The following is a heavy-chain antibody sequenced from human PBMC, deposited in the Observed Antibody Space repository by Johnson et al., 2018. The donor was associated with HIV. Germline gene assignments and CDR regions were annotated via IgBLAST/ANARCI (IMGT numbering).Heavy chain of an antibody. CDR3: ARRRRYGDYFADAFDI. D-gene: IGHD4-17*01. CDR1: GFSFSAYA. Sequence: QVQLVESGGGVVRPGRSLRLSCVASGFSFSAYAIHWVRQAPGQGLEWVAVISYGGSNKYYADSVKGRFTVSRDNSKNTLYLQMNSLRADDTAVYYCARRRRYGDYFADAFDIWGQGTMVTVSS. J-gene: IGHJ3*02. V-gene: IGHV3-30*03. CDR2: ISYGGSNK.